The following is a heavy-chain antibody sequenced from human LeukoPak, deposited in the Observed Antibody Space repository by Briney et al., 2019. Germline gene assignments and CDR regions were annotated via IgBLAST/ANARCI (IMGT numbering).Heavy chain of an antibody. D-gene: IGHD3-10*01. CDR3: ARLLWFGDFDY. CDR2: INHSGST. V-gene: IGHV4-34*01. CDR1: GGSFSGYY. J-gene: IGHJ4*02. Sequence: SETLSLTCAVYGGSFSGYYWSWIRQPPGKGLEWIGEINHSGSTNYNPSLKSRVTISVDTSKNQFSLKLGSVTAADTAVYYCARLLWFGDFDYWGQGTLVTVSS.